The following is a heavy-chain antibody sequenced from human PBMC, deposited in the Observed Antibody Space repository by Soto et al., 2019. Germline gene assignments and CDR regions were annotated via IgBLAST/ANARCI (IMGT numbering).Heavy chain of an antibody. CDR1: GFSLTTSGVG. CDR3: AHRGYMYGNWDHGYFDY. V-gene: IGHV2-5*02. Sequence: QITLKESGPTRVRPTQTLALTCTFSGFSLTTSGVGVGWIRKTPGKALEWLAVIYWDDAKRYSPSLKSRLTITKDTSKHQVVLKMDDMDPVATATYFCAHRGYMYGNWDHGYFDYWGQGTLVTVSS. CDR2: IYWDDAK. J-gene: IGHJ4*02. D-gene: IGHD5-18*01.